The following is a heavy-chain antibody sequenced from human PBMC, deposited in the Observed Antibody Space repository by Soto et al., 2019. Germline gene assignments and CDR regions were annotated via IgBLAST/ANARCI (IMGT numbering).Heavy chain of an antibody. CDR1: GGSISSSSYY. CDR3: ARIANNGVRGFMDV. V-gene: IGHV4-39*01. D-gene: IGHD3-10*01. J-gene: IGHJ6*02. Sequence: SETLSLTCTVSGGSISSSSYYWGWIRQPPGKGLEWIGSIYYSGSTYYNPSLKSRVTISVDTSKNQFSLKLSSVTAADTAVYYCARIANNGVRGFMDVWGQGTTVTVSS. CDR2: IYYSGST.